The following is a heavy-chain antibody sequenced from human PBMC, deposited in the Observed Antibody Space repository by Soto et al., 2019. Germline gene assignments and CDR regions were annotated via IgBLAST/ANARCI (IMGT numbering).Heavy chain of an antibody. CDR3: AKSPSKARDYEVLAGYSGYFDS. CDR2: TSFDGSHE. Sequence: GSLRLSCAASGFIFSDLGMSCVRQAPGKGLEWVAVTSFDGSHEYYAASAKGRFTISRDNSKNMLLLQMDNVRAEDTAVYYCAKSPSKARDYEVLAGYSGYFDSWGLGTLVTVSS. CDR1: GFIFSDLG. D-gene: IGHD3-9*01. J-gene: IGHJ4*02. V-gene: IGHV3-30*18.